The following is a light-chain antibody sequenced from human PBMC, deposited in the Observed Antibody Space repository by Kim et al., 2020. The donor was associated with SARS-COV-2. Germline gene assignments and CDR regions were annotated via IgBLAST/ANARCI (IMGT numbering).Light chain of an antibody. CDR3: QVWDSSSDRNVV. CDR2: YDS. CDR1: NIGSKS. Sequence: PGKTARITCGGNNIGSKSVLWYQQKPGQAPVLVIYYDSDRPSGIPERFSGSNSGNTATLTISRVEAGDEADYFCQVWDSSSDRNVVFGGGTQLTVL. J-gene: IGLJ2*01. V-gene: IGLV3-21*04.